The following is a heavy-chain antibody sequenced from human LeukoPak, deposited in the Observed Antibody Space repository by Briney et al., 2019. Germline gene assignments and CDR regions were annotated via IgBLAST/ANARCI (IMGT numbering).Heavy chain of an antibody. V-gene: IGHV3-73*01. CDR1: GFTFSGSL. D-gene: IGHD2-2*01. CDR3: ISQYCSTTICQNPDQ. CDR2: IRSRADSYAT. J-gene: IGHJ4*02. Sequence: GGSLKLSCAASGFTFSGSLMHWVRQAPGKGLEWVGRIRSRADSYATAYAASVKGRFTISRDDSKNTAYLQMNSLKTEDTAIYYCISQYCSTTICQNPDQWGQGILVTVSS.